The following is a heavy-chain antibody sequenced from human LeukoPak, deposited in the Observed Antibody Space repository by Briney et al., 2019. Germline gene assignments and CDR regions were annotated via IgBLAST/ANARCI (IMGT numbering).Heavy chain of an antibody. J-gene: IGHJ4*02. CDR3: ARAERGFLTDY. D-gene: IGHD1-1*01. CDR1: GFTFSSYS. V-gene: IGHV3-21*01. Sequence: GSLRLSCAASGFTFSSYSMNWVRQAPGKGLEWVSSISSSSYIYYADSVKGRFTISRDNAKNSLYLQMNSLRAEDTAVYYCARAERGFLTDYWGQGTLVTVSS. CDR2: ISSSSYI.